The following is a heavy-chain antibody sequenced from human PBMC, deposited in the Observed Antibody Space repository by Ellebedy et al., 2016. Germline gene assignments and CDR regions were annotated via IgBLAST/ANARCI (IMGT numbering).Heavy chain of an antibody. J-gene: IGHJ6*03. V-gene: IGHV3-23*01. D-gene: IGHD1-7*01. CDR2: ISGSGGST. CDR1: GFTFGSYA. Sequence: GESLKISCAASGFTFGSYAMSWVRQAPGKGLEWVSSISGSGGSTYYGDSVKGRFTISRDNSKNTLYLQMNSLRAEDTAVYYCAKVVVSGTTLEYYYYMDVWGKGTTVTVSS. CDR3: AKVVVSGTTLEYYYYMDV.